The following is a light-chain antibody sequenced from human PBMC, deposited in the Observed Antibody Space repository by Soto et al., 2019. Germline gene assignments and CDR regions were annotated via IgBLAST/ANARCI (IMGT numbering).Light chain of an antibody. V-gene: IGKV1-27*01. CDR2: AAS. J-gene: IGKJ1*01. CDR3: QMYNFVPRT. CDR1: QSISSY. Sequence: DIQMTKYTYSLSASLGDRFTITCLASQSISSYLNWYQQKPGKAPKLLIYAASTLQSGVPSRFSGSGSGTDFTLTISSLQPEDVTTYYCQMYNFVPRTFGQGGNVDIK.